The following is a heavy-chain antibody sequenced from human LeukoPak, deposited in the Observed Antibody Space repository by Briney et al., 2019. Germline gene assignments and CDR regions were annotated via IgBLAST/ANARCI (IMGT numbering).Heavy chain of an antibody. V-gene: IGHV3-21*01. Sequence: GGSLRLSCAASQFTFINYSMNWVRQAPGKGLEWVSSISSGSSYIYYADSVEGRFTISRDNAKNSLYLQMDSLRAEDTAVYYCARAGPRVVAATRLYAFDIWGQGTMVTVSS. CDR1: QFTFINYS. CDR3: ARAGPRVVAATRLYAFDI. J-gene: IGHJ3*02. CDR2: ISSGSSYI. D-gene: IGHD2-15*01.